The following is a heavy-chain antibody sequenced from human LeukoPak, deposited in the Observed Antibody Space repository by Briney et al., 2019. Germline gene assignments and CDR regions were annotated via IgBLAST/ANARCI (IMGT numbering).Heavy chain of an antibody. Sequence: PGGSLRLSCAASGFTFDDYGLHWVRQAPGKGLEWVSLISWDGGTTYYADSVKGRFTISRDNSKNSLYLQMNSLRPEDTALYYCAKDNSGWGGEAFYFDHWGQGTLVTVSS. J-gene: IGHJ4*02. CDR3: AKDNSGWGGEAFYFDH. V-gene: IGHV3-43D*03. CDR2: ISWDGGTT. CDR1: GFTFDDYG. D-gene: IGHD6-19*01.